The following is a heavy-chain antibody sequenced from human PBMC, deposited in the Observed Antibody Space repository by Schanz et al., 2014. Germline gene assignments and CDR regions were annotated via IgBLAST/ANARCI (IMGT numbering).Heavy chain of an antibody. Sequence: PGGSLRLSCAASGFTFTNYAMTWVRQAPGKGLEWVSGISGSGGSSYDADSMKGRFTISRDNSKNTLYLQMNSLRAEDTAVYYCAKEHAGSDILTALGNWGQGTLVTVSS. D-gene: IGHD3-9*01. CDR3: AKEHAGSDILTALGN. V-gene: IGHV3-23*01. CDR2: ISGSGGSS. CDR1: GFTFTNYA. J-gene: IGHJ4*02.